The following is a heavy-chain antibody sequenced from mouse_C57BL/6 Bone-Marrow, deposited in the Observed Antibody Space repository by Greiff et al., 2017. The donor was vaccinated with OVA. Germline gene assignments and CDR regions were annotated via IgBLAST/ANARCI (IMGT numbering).Heavy chain of an antibody. V-gene: IGHV2-9-1*01. J-gene: IGHJ1*03. D-gene: IGHD1-1*01. CDR3: ARLSSRKWYFDV. CDR1: GFSFTSYA. Sequence: VMLVESGPGLVAPSQSLSITCTVSGFSFTSYAISWVRQPPGKGLEWLGVIWTGGGTNYNSALKSSLSISKDNSKSQVFLKMNSLQTNDTARYYCARLSSRKWYFDVWGTGTTVTVSS. CDR2: IWTGGGT.